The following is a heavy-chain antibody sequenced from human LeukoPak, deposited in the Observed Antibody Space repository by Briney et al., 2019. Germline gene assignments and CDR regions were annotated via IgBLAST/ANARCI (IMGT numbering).Heavy chain of an antibody. D-gene: IGHD3-22*01. CDR2: TRSKANSYAT. V-gene: IGHV3-73*01. CDR3: ARERDYYDSSGYYRDAFDI. J-gene: IGHJ3*02. CDR1: GFTFSSYA. Sequence: GRSLRLSCAASGFTFSSYAMHWVRQASGKGLELVGRTRSKANSYATAYAASVKGRFTISRDDSKNTAYLQMNSLRAEDTAVYYCARERDYYDSSGYYRDAFDIWGQGTMVTVSS.